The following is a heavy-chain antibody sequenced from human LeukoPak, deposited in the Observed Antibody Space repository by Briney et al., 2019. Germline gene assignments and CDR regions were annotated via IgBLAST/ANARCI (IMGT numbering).Heavy chain of an antibody. CDR3: ARNSFAELMLLGSAYGMDV. D-gene: IGHD2-8*01. V-gene: IGHV3-7*01. Sequence: GGSLRLSCAASTFTSSGHWMSWVRQAPGKGLEWVANIKEDGSEKYYLDSVKGRFTISRDNAKNSLHLQINSLRVEDTAVYYCARNSFAELMLLGSAYGMDVWGQGTTVIVSS. J-gene: IGHJ6*02. CDR1: TFTSSGHW. CDR2: IKEDGSEK.